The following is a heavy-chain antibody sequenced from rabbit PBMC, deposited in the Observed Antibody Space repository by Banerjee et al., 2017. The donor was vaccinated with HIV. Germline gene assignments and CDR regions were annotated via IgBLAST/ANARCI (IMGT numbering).Heavy chain of an antibody. CDR1: GFSFSNKYV. CDR3: ARDLAGVIGWNFNL. J-gene: IGHJ4*01. D-gene: IGHD4-1*01. CDR2: IYTGSSGST. V-gene: IGHV1S45*01. Sequence: QELLVESGGGLVTLGGFMTLTCKASGFSFSNKYVMCWVRQAPGKGLEWIGCIYTGSSGSTYYASWAKGRFTISKTSSTTVTLQMTSLTAADTATYFCARDLAGVIGWNFNLWGPGTLVTVS.